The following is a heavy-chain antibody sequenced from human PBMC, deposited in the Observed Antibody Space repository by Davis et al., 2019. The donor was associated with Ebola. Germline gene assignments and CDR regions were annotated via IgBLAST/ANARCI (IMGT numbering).Heavy chain of an antibody. J-gene: IGHJ3*02. D-gene: IGHD6-6*01. Sequence: MPGGSLRLSCAASAFTFSSYWMSWVRQAPGKGLEWIGEINHSGSTNYNPSLKSRVTISVDTSKNQFSLKLSSVTAADTAVYYCARGARQLVRRLSDAFDIWGQGTMVTVSS. CDR3: ARGARQLVRRLSDAFDI. CDR1: AFTFSSYW. V-gene: IGHV4-34*01. CDR2: INHSGST.